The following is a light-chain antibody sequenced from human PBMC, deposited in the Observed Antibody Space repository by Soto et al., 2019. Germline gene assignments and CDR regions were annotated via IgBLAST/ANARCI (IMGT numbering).Light chain of an antibody. CDR1: QSVLYSSNNKNY. CDR2: WAS. Sequence: DIVMTQSPDSLAVSLGERATINCKSSQSVLYSSNNKNYLAWYQQKPGQPPKLLIYWASTRESGVPDRFSGSGSGTDFTLAISGLQAEDVAVYYCRQYYSTPPYTFGQGTKLEIK. J-gene: IGKJ2*01. V-gene: IGKV4-1*01. CDR3: RQYYSTPPYT.